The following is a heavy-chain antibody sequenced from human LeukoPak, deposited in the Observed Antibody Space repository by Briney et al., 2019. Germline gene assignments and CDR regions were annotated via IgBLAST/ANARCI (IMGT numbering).Heavy chain of an antibody. CDR2: ISYDGSNK. CDR3: ARGSRITMIVVVQGWFDP. Sequence: GGPLRLSCAASGFTFSSYAMHWVRQAPGKGLEWVAVISYDGSNKYYADSVKGRFTISRDNSKNTLYLQMNSLRAEDTAVYYCARGSRITMIVVVQGWFDPWGQGTLVTVSS. D-gene: IGHD3-22*01. J-gene: IGHJ5*02. V-gene: IGHV3-30-3*01. CDR1: GFTFSSYA.